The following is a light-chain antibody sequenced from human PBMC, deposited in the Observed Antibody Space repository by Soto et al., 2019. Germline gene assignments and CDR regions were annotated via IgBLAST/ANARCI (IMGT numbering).Light chain of an antibody. CDR2: EDN. CDR1: SGSIASNY. V-gene: IGLV6-57*03. J-gene: IGLJ2*01. Sequence: FMLTQPHSVSESPGKTVTISCTRSSGSIASNYVQWYQQRPGRAPTTVIYEDNQRPSGVPARFSGSIDSSSNSASLTISGLKTEDEADYYCQSYDRNTVIFGGGTKLTVL. CDR3: QSYDRNTVI.